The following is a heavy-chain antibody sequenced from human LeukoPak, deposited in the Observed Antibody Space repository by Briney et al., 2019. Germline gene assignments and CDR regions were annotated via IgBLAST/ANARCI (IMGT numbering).Heavy chain of an antibody. J-gene: IGHJ5*02. CDR1: GFTFSSYS. CDR2: ISSSSSYI. CDR3: AREPERALSYYDFWSGYYTHWFDP. V-gene: IGHV3-21*01. D-gene: IGHD3-3*01. Sequence: GGSLRLSCAASGFTFSSYSMNWVRQAPGKGLEWVSSISSSSSYIYYADSVKGRFTISRDNAKNSLYLQMNSLRAEDTAVYYCAREPERALSYYDFWSGYYTHWFDPWGQGTLVTVSS.